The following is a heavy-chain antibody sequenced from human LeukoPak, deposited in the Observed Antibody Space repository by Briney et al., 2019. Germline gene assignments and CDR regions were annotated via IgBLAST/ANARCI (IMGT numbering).Heavy chain of an antibody. D-gene: IGHD5-12*01. CDR3: TRRGSGYDHWHFDY. CDR1: GYSFSIYW. J-gene: IGHJ4*02. CDR2: IYGGDSDD. V-gene: IGHV5-51*01. Sequence: GESLQISCKGLGYSFSIYWIAWVRQMPGKGLEWMGIIYGGDSDDRYSPSFQGQVTISADKSMNTAYLQWSSLKASDTAMYYCTRRGSGYDHWHFDYWGQGTLVTVSS.